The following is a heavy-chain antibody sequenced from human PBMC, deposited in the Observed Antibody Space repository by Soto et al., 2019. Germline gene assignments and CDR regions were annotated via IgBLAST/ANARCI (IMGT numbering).Heavy chain of an antibody. D-gene: IGHD3-16*02. CDR1: GFTLSSYS. Sequence: GGSLRLSCAASGFTLSSYSMNWVRQAPGKGLEWVSYISSSSSTIYYADSAKGRFTISRDNAKNSLYLQMNSLRDEDTAVYYCAREIMITFGGVISPAYGIDDWGQRTTVTVSS. J-gene: IGHJ6*02. CDR2: ISSSSSTI. V-gene: IGHV3-48*02. CDR3: AREIMITFGGVISPAYGIDD.